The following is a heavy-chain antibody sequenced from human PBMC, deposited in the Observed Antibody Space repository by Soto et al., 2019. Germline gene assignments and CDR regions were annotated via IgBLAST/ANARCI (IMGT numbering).Heavy chain of an antibody. V-gene: IGHV3-21*01. J-gene: IGHJ4*02. CDR2: ISSTSKYI. D-gene: IGHD2-15*01. CDR1: GFTFRTYS. Sequence: GGSLRLSCAASGFTFRTYSMSWVRQAPGKGLEWVSSISSTSKYIYYADSVKGRFTVSRDNAKNSLYLQMNSLRAEDTAVYFCAGFPKASGGSCYSDYWGQGTLVTVSS. CDR3: AGFPKASGGSCYSDY.